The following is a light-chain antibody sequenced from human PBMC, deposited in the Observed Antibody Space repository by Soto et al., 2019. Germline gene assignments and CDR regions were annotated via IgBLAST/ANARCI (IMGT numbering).Light chain of an antibody. CDR1: QSVGSN. CDR2: GAS. CDR3: QQYNDWPPWT. J-gene: IGKJ1*01. Sequence: EVVMPQSPATLSLSPGERATLSCRASQSVGSNLAWYQQKPGQAPRLLIYGASTRATGIAARFSGSGSATEFTLTISSLQSEDFAVYYCQQYNDWPPWTFGQGTKVEIK. V-gene: IGKV3-15*01.